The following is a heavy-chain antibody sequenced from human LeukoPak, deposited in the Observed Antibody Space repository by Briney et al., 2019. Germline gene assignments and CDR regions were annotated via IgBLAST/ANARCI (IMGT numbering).Heavy chain of an antibody. J-gene: IGHJ6*03. D-gene: IGHD6-13*01. CDR3: ARVRHSSSLGYYYYYYMDV. V-gene: IGHV4-59*01. Sequence: SETLSLTCTVSGGSISSYYWSWIRQPPGKGLEWIGYIYYSGSTNYNPSLKSRVTISVDTSKNQFSLKLSSVTAADTAVYYCARVRHSSSLGYYYYYYMDVWGKGTTVTVSS. CDR1: GGSISSYY. CDR2: IYYSGST.